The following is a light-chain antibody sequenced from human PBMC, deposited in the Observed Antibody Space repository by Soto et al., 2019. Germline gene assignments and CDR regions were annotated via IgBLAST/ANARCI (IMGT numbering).Light chain of an antibody. V-gene: IGKV3-15*01. J-gene: IGKJ4*02. CDR2: GAS. CDR1: QSVDST. Sequence: EILMTQSPATLSVSTGERAILSCRASQSVDSTLAWYQQKTCQAPRLLIRGASTRATGVPARFSGSGSGSEFTLTFGSLQSEDFAVYYCQQYSTSLPFCGGTTLEI. CDR3: QQYSTSLP.